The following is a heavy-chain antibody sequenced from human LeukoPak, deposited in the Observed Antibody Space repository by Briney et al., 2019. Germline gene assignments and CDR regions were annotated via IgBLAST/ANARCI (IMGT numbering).Heavy chain of an antibody. CDR3: TRPYYYYMDV. CDR2: INHSGST. J-gene: IGHJ6*03. CDR1: GGSFSGYY. Sequence: SETLSLTCAVYGGSFSGYYWSWIRQPPGKGLEWIGEINHSGSTNYNPSLKSRVTISVDTSKNQFSLKLSSVTAADTAVYYCTRPYYYYMDVWGNGTTVTVSS. V-gene: IGHV4-34*01.